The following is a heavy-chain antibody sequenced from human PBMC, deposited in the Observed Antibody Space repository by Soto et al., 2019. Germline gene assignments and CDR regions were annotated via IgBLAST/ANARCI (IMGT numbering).Heavy chain of an antibody. D-gene: IGHD4-17*01. Sequence: ASVKVSCKASGYTFISYYMHWVRQAPGQGLEWMGIMNPSGGSTSYAQKFQGRVTMTTDTSTSTAYMELRSLRSDDTAVYYCASGRHGPMTTSTYYYYGMDVWGQGTTVTVSS. V-gene: IGHV1-46*01. J-gene: IGHJ6*02. CDR2: MNPSGGST. CDR1: GYTFISYY. CDR3: ASGRHGPMTTSTYYYYGMDV.